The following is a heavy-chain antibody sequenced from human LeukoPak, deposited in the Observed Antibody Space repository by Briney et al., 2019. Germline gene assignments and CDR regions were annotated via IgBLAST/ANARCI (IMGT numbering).Heavy chain of an antibody. Sequence: QPGGSLRLSCAASGFTFSNYGMCWVRQAPGKGLEWVSAISGSGGSTYYADSVKGRFPISRDNSKNTLYLQMNSLRAEDTAVYYCAKDCTNGVCYALDIWGQGTTVTVSS. CDR1: GFTFSNYG. D-gene: IGHD2-8*01. V-gene: IGHV3-23*01. J-gene: IGHJ3*02. CDR2: ISGSGGST. CDR3: AKDCTNGVCYALDI.